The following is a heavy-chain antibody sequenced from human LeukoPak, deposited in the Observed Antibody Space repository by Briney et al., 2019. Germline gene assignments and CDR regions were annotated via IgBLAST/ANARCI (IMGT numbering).Heavy chain of an antibody. CDR3: AKGGCSGGSCYGAFDI. J-gene: IGHJ3*02. V-gene: IGHV3-23*01. CDR2: ISGSGGST. D-gene: IGHD2-15*01. Sequence: PGGSLRLSCVVSGFTFSSYSVNWVRQAPGKGLEWVSAISGSGGSTYYADYVKGRFTISRDNSKNTLYLQMNSLRAEDTAVYYCAKGGCSGGSCYGAFDIWGQGTMVTVSS. CDR1: GFTFSSYS.